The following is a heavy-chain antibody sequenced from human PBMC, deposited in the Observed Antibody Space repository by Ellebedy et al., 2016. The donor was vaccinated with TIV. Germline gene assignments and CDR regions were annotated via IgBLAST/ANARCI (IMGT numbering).Heavy chain of an antibody. CDR2: ISGSGGST. CDR3: TTIWGNFYGSRSGY. Sequence: GGSLRLSCAASGFTFSSYAMSWVRQAPGKGLEWVSAISGSGGSTHYADSVKGRFTISRDNSKNTLNLQMNSLRAEDTAVYYCTTIWGNFYGSRSGYWGQGTLVTVSS. V-gene: IGHV3-23*01. J-gene: IGHJ4*02. CDR1: GFTFSSYA. D-gene: IGHD3-10*01.